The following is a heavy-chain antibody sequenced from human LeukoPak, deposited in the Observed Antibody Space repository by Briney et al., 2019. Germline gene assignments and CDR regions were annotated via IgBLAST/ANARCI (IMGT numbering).Heavy chain of an antibody. CDR3: AKGGSFPIDY. J-gene: IGHJ4*02. CDR2: IIRDGSST. V-gene: IGHV3-74*01. Sequence: GGSLRLSCAASGFTLSSYWMHWVRQAPGKGLVWVSRIIRDGSSTGYADSVKGRFTISTDNATNTLYLQMNSLRAEDKAVYYCAKGGSFPIDYWGQGALVTVSS. D-gene: IGHD1-26*01. CDR1: GFTLSSYW.